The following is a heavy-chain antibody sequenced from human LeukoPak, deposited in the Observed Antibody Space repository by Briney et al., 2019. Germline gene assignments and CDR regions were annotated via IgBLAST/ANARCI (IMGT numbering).Heavy chain of an antibody. D-gene: IGHD2-2*01. J-gene: IGHJ3*02. Sequence: PSETLSLTCALYGGSFSGYYWSWIRQPPGKGLQWIGEINHSGSTNYNPSLKSRVTISVDTSKNLFSLKLSSVTAADTAVYYCARGDIVVVPAAMGDAFDMWGQGTMVTVSS. CDR1: GGSFSGYY. V-gene: IGHV4-34*01. CDR2: INHSGST. CDR3: ARGDIVVVPAAMGDAFDM.